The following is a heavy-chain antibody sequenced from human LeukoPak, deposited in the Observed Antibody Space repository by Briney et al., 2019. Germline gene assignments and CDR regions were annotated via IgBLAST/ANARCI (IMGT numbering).Heavy chain of an antibody. CDR3: ARSTGFYTTYYMDV. CDR2: IHTSGTT. J-gene: IGHJ6*03. D-gene: IGHD3-22*01. Sequence: SETLSLTCTVSRDSMTSYYRSWVRQPAGKGLEWIGRIHTSGTTYYNPSLKSAVTLSLDTSNNQFSLRLSSVTAADTAVYYCARSTGFYTTYYMDVWGKGATVTVSS. V-gene: IGHV4-4*07. CDR1: RDSMTSYY.